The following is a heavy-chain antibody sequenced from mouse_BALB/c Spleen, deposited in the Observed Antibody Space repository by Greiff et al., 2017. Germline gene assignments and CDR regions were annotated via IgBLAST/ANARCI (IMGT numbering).Heavy chain of an antibody. CDR1: GFTFSDYG. CDR3: ARDGYDDY. Sequence: EVHLVESGGGLVQPGGSRKLSCAASGFTFSDYGMAWVRQAPGKGPEWVAFISNLAYSIYYADTVTGRFTISRENAKNTLYLEMSSLRSEDTAMYYCARDGYDDYWGQGTLVTVSA. CDR2: ISNLAYSI. J-gene: IGHJ3*01. V-gene: IGHV5-15*02. D-gene: IGHD2-2*01.